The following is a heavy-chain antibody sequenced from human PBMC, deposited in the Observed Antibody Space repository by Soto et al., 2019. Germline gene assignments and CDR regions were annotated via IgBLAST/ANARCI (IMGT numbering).Heavy chain of an antibody. CDR2: ISSSSSYI. Sequence: LSLTCAASGFTFSSYSMNWVRQAPGKGLEWVSSISSSSSYIYYADSVKGRFTISRDNAKNSLYLQMNSLRAEDTAVYYCARDNPPIIVVVPAAVDVWGKGTTVTVSS. V-gene: IGHV3-21*01. D-gene: IGHD2-2*01. CDR1: GFTFSSYS. CDR3: ARDNPPIIVVVPAAVDV. J-gene: IGHJ6*04.